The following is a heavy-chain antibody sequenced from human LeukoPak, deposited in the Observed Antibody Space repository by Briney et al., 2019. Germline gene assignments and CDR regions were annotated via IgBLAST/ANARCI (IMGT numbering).Heavy chain of an antibody. J-gene: IGHJ3*02. CDR2: MYHTGSS. Sequence: SETLSLTCTVSGGSVDTIDYYWSWVRQPPGKGLEWIGYMYHTGSSIYSPSLKSRLTISVDTSKNQFSLNLSSMTAADTAVYYCAGDQGGSAHRHAFDIWGQGTLVTVSS. D-gene: IGHD1-26*01. CDR1: GGSVDTIDYY. V-gene: IGHV4-61*08. CDR3: AGDQGGSAHRHAFDI.